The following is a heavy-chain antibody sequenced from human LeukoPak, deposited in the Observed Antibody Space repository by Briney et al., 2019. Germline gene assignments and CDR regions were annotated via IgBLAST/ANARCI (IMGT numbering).Heavy chain of an antibody. V-gene: IGHV4-59*01. D-gene: IGHD3-10*01. Sequence: SETLSLTCTVSGGSISTYYWTWIRQPPGKGLEWIGYIYYSGSTNYKPSLKSRVTISVDTSKNQFSLKLSSVTAADTAVYYCAGGGYYGSGNDFRFDPWGQGTLVTVSS. CDR3: AGGGYYGSGNDFRFDP. J-gene: IGHJ5*02. CDR2: IYYSGST. CDR1: GGSISTYY.